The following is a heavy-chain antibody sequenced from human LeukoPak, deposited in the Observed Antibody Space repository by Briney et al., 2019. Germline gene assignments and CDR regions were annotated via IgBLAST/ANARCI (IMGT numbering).Heavy chain of an antibody. Sequence: GGSLRLSCAASGFTFSSYAMSWVRQAPGKGLEWVSAISGSGGSTCYADSVKGRFAISRDNAKNTLYLQMNSLRAEDAAVYYCARDVAGMDGYWGQGTLVTVSS. J-gene: IGHJ4*02. CDR2: ISGSGGST. CDR3: ARDVAGMDGY. D-gene: IGHD2-15*01. V-gene: IGHV3-23*01. CDR1: GFTFSSYA.